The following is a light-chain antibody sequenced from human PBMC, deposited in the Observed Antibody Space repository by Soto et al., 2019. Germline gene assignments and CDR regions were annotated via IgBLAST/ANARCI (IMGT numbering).Light chain of an antibody. V-gene: IGLV2-23*02. CDR3: CSYAGSSTYV. CDR2: EVS. CDR1: SSDVGSYNL. Sequence: QSALTHPASVSGSPGQSIAISCTGTSSDVGSYNLVSWYQQHPGKAPKLMIYEVSKRPSGVSNRFSGSKSGNTASLTISGLQAEDEADYYCCSYAGSSTYVFGTGTKVT. J-gene: IGLJ1*01.